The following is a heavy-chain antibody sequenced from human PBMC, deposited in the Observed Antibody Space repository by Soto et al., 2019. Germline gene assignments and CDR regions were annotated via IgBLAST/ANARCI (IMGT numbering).Heavy chain of an antibody. Sequence: SETLSLTCAVYGGSFSGYYWSWIRQPPGKGLEWIGEINHSGSTNYNPSLKSRVTISVDTSKNQFSLKLSSVTAADTAVYYCARIIEGIAAADGRDYWRQGPPVTVCS. CDR3: ARIIEGIAAADGRDY. CDR1: GGSFSGYY. J-gene: IGHJ4*02. V-gene: IGHV4-34*01. D-gene: IGHD6-13*01. CDR2: INHSGST.